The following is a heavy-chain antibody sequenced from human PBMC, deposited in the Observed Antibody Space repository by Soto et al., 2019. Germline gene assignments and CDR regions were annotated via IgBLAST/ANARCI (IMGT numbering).Heavy chain of an antibody. D-gene: IGHD3-16*01. CDR1: GFPFSSYA. CDR2: ISGSGGRT. V-gene: IGHV3-23*01. J-gene: IGHJ3*02. Sequence: GGSLRLSCVASGFPFSSYAMSWVRQTPGKGLEWVSGISGSGGRTYYADSVRGRFTISRDNSNNTLSLQMHILRVEDTAVYFCAKGGYYSLFDIWGQGTMVTVSS. CDR3: AKGGYYSLFDI.